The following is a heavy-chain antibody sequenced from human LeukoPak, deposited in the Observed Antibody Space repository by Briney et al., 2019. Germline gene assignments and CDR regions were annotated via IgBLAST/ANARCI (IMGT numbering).Heavy chain of an antibody. D-gene: IGHD4-17*01. Sequence: GASVKVSCKASGYTFTSYDINWVRQATGQGLEWMGWMNPNSGNTGYAQKFQGRVTMTRNTSISTAYMELSSLRSEDTAVYYCARATVTTIFNWFDPWGQGTLVTVSS. CDR3: ARATVTTIFNWFDP. V-gene: IGHV1-8*01. J-gene: IGHJ5*02. CDR2: MNPNSGNT. CDR1: GYTFTSYD.